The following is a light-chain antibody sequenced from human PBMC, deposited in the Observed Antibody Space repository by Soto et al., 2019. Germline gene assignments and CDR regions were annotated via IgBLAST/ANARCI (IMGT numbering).Light chain of an antibody. CDR3: QQYNKSPQT. CDR2: GAS. Sequence: EILMTQSPATVPVSPGERVTLSCRASQSVSIDLAWYRQKPGQAPRLLIYGASTRATDIPATFTGSGSGTEFTLTISSLQSEDIAVDYCQQYNKSPQTFGQGTKVDIK. V-gene: IGKV3D-15*01. CDR1: QSVSID. J-gene: IGKJ1*01.